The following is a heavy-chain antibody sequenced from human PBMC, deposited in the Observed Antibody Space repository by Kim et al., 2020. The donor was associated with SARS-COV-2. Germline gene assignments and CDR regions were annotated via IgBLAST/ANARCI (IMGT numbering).Heavy chain of an antibody. Sequence: GGSLRLSCAASGFTFSSYAMSWVRQAPGKGLEWVSGIRGSGGSTYYADSVKGRFTISRDNSKNTLYLQMSSLRAEDTAVYYCAKDYYDSGSPVTFDIWGQGTMVTVSS. CDR3: AKDYYDSGSPVTFDI. CDR2: IRGSGGST. CDR1: GFTFSSYA. V-gene: IGHV3-23*01. J-gene: IGHJ3*02. D-gene: IGHD3-10*01.